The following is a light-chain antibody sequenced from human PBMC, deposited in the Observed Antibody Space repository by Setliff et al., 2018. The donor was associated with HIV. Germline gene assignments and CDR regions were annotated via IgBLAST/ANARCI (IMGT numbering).Light chain of an antibody. CDR1: RYIDTY. CDR2: AAS. CDR3: QQSYSFPIT. J-gene: IGKJ5*01. Sequence: DIQMTQSPSSLSASVGDRVTITCRASRYIDTYLNWYQQRPGKGPKVLIYAASSLQSGVPSRFSGSGSGTDFTLTLSSLQPEDFATYYCQQSYSFPITFGQGTRLEIK. V-gene: IGKV1-39*01.